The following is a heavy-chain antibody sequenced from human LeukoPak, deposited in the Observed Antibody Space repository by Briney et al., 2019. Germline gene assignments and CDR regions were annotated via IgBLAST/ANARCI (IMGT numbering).Heavy chain of an antibody. Sequence: ASVKVSCKASGYTFTIYHIHWVRQAPGQGLEWMGTINPSGGSTRYAQKFQGRVTMTRDTSISTAYMELSRLRSDDTAVYYCARLAVAEENDYWGQGTLVTVSS. D-gene: IGHD6-19*01. CDR1: GYTFTIYH. CDR3: ARLAVAEENDY. CDR2: INPSGGST. V-gene: IGHV1-46*01. J-gene: IGHJ4*02.